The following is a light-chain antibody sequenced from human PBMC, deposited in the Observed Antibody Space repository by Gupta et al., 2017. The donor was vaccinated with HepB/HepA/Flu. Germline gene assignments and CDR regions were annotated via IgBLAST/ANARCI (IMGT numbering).Light chain of an antibody. CDR3: QQYYTTPFT. J-gene: IGKJ2*01. CDR2: WAS. V-gene: IGKV4-1*01. CDR1: QNILYSSNNRNY. Sequence: DIVMTQSPDSLAVSLGERATINCKSSQNILYSSNNRNYLAWFQQKPGKPPKLLISWASTREPGVPDRFSGSGSGTAFTLTISSLQAEDVAVYYCQQYYTTPFTFGQGTKLEIK.